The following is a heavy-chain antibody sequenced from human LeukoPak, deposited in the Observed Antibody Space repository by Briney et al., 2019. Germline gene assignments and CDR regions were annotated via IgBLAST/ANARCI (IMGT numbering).Heavy chain of an antibody. CDR2: IYHSGST. CDR3: ARGTRRRDGYNSRGHFDY. J-gene: IGHJ4*02. V-gene: IGHV4-30-2*01. D-gene: IGHD5-24*01. CDR1: GGSISSGGYS. Sequence: SETLSLTCAVSGGSISSGGYSWSWIRQPPGKGLEWIGYIYHSGSTYYNPSLKSRVTISVDRPKNQFSLKLSSVTAADTAVYYCARGTRRRDGYNSRGHFDYWGQGTLVTVSS.